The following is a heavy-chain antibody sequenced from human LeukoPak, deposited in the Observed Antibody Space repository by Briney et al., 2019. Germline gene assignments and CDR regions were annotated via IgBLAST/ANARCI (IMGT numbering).Heavy chain of an antibody. CDR3: AKTRGSGPFDY. Sequence: GGSLRLSCVASGFTFSSYAMSWVRQAPGKGLEWVSDINGSGDNTYYADSVKGRFTISRDNSKNTLYLQMNNLRAEDTAVYYCAKTRGSGPFDYWGQGTLVTVSS. D-gene: IGHD3-10*01. CDR2: INGSGDNT. J-gene: IGHJ4*02. V-gene: IGHV3-23*01. CDR1: GFTFSSYA.